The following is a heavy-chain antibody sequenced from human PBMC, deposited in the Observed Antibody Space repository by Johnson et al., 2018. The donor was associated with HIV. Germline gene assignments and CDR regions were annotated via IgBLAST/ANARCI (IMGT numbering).Heavy chain of an antibody. CDR1: GFTFRDYH. CDR2: ISGSGSII. CDR3: TRKCDYAQGFDI. V-gene: IGHV3-11*04. J-gene: IGHJ3*02. Sequence: QMQLVESGGGLVKPGGSLRVSCAASGFTFRDYHMSWIRQAPGKGVEWLSYISGSGSIIYYADSVKGRVTISRDNSKSTLYLQMGRLRSEDTAMYYCTRKCDYAQGFDIWGRGTLVTVSS. D-gene: IGHD4/OR15-4a*01.